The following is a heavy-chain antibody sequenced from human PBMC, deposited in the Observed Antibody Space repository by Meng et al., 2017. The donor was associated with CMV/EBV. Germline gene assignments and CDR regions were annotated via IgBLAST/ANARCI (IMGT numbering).Heavy chain of an antibody. D-gene: IGHD2-8*01. CDR2: ISSSGSTI. CDR1: GFTFSDYY. V-gene: IGHV3-11*04. Sequence: LSLTCAASGFTFSDYYMSWIRQAPGKGLEWVSYISSSGSTIYYADSVKGRFTISRDNVKSSLYLLMESLRAEDTAVYYCARIFCTTTDCYYDYWGRGTLVTVSS. CDR3: ARIFCTTTDCYYDY. J-gene: IGHJ4*02.